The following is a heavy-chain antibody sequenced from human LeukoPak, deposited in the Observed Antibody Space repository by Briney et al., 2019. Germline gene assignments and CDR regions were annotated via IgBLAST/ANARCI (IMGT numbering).Heavy chain of an antibody. V-gene: IGHV3-48*03. CDR2: ISSSGGTM. CDR1: GFTFSNYE. D-gene: IGHD2-21*02. J-gene: IGHJ4*02. CDR3: ARVAYCAGDCHHMDS. Sequence: GGSLRLSCAASGFTFSNYEMNWVRQAPGKGLEWVSYISSSGGTMYYADSVKGRFTVSRDNAKNSLYLQMNSLRAEDTAVYYCARVAYCAGDCHHMDSWGQGTLVTVSS.